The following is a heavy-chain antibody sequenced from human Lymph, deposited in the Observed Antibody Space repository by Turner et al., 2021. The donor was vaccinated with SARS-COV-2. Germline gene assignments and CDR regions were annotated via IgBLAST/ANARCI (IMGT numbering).Heavy chain of an antibody. CDR2: SIPMFGTA. CDR3: VRDTAVAGTLGAFDI. Sequence: QVQLVQSGAEVKKPGSSVKVSCKVSGGTFSSYAISWVRQAPGQGLEWMGGSIPMFGTANYAQKFQGRVTITADESTNTAYMELSSLRSEDTAVYYCVRDTAVAGTLGAFDIWGQGTMVTVSS. CDR1: GGTFSSYA. V-gene: IGHV1-69*01. J-gene: IGHJ3*02. D-gene: IGHD6-19*01.